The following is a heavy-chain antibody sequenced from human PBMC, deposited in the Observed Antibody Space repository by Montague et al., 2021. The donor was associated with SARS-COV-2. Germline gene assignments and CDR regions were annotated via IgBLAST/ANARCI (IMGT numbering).Heavy chain of an antibody. D-gene: IGHD1-26*01. Sequence: SLRLSCAASGFTVSRNYMGWVRQAPGKGLEWVSVIFGGGSTNYADSVRGRFIISRDISQNTLYLQMNSLGAEDMAVYYCAKGGSSYFYGIDVWGQGTTVTVSS. CDR3: AKGGSSYFYGIDV. CDR1: GFTVSRNY. CDR2: IFGGGST. V-gene: IGHV3-66*01. J-gene: IGHJ6*02.